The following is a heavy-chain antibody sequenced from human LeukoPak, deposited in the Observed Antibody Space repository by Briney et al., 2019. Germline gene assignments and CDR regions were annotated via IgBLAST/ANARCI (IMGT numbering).Heavy chain of an antibody. CDR1: GGSISSSGHY. V-gene: IGHV4-39*01. CDR2: IYHSGST. J-gene: IGHJ3*01. D-gene: IGHD1-26*01. Sequence: TDTLSLTCTVSGGSISSSGHYWGWIRQPPGEGLEWVGSIYHSGSTYYNPSLKSRVTISVDTSKNQFSLKLTSVTAADTAVYYCAHFKGGSFDFWGQGTMVTVSS. CDR3: AHFKGGSFDF.